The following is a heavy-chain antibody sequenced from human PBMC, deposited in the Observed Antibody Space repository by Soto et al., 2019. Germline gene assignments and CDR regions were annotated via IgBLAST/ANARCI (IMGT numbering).Heavy chain of an antibody. CDR1: GAPTRSGGYY. CDR3: ARYRVGELSTTSMDV. J-gene: IGHJ6*02. CDR2: IYYSGST. Sequence: SETLSLTCPFPGAPTRSGGYYWGWIRQHPGKGLEWIGYIYYSGSTYYNPSLKSRVTISVDTSKNQFSLKLSSVTAVDTAVYYCARYRVGELSTTSMDVWGQGTTVTVSS. V-gene: IGHV4-31*03. D-gene: IGHD3-10*01.